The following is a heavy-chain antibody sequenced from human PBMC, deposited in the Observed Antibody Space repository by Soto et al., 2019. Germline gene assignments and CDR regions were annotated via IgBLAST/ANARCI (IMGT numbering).Heavy chain of an antibody. J-gene: IGHJ4*02. Sequence: QLQLQESGPGLVKPSETLSLTCTVSGGSISSSSYYWGWIRQPTGKGLEWIGSIYYSGSTYYKPSLKSRVTISVDTSKHQFSLELSTVTAADPAVYYFARPVMGSYGYEDYCGQGTLVTVSS. V-gene: IGHV4-39*01. D-gene: IGHD5-18*01. CDR1: GGSISSSSYY. CDR2: IYYSGST. CDR3: ARPVMGSYGYEDY.